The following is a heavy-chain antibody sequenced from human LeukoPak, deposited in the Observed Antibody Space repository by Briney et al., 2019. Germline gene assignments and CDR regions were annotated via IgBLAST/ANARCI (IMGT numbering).Heavy chain of an antibody. CDR1: GYSISSTYY. J-gene: IGHJ5*02. Sequence: SETLSLTCAVSGYSISSTYYWGLFRQPPGKGLEWIGSIYHSGIIYYNPSLKSRVAISVDTSKNQFSLKLSSVTAADTAVYYCARDRGGTTFYWFDPWGQGTLVTVSS. CDR3: ARDRGGTTFYWFDP. CDR2: IYHSGII. D-gene: IGHD3-10*01. V-gene: IGHV4-38-2*02.